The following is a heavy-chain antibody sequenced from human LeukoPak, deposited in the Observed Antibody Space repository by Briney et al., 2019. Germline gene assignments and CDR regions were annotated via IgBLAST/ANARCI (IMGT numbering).Heavy chain of an antibody. V-gene: IGHV3-33*01. CDR2: IWYDGSNK. Sequence: GRSLRLSCAASGFTFSSYGMHWVRQAPGKGLEWVAVIWYDGSNKYYADSVKGRFTISRDNSKNTLYLQMNSLRAEDTAVYYCARDRSYHRCSSTSCYERGLDYWDQGTLVTVSS. D-gene: IGHD2-2*01. CDR3: ARDRSYHRCSSTSCYERGLDY. CDR1: GFTFSSYG. J-gene: IGHJ4*02.